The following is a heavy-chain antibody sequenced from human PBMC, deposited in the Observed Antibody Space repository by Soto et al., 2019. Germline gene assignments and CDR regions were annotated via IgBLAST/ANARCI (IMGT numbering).Heavy chain of an antibody. V-gene: IGHV3-30-3*01. Sequence: GGSLRLSCAASGFTFSSYAMHWVRQAPGKGLEWVAVISYDGSNKYYADSVKGRFTISRDNSKNTLYLQMNSLRAEDTAVYYCARDKIAVAGPSDYWGQGTLVTGS. D-gene: IGHD6-19*01. CDR3: ARDKIAVAGPSDY. CDR1: GFTFSSYA. J-gene: IGHJ4*02. CDR2: ISYDGSNK.